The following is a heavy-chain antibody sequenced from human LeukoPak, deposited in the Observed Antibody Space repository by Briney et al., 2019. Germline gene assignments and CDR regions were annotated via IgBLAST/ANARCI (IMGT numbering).Heavy chain of an antibody. CDR2: INSDSGFT. Sequence: ASVKDSCRASAYTITAYYMICVLQAPGQGLEWMGWINSDSGFTKYAQKFQGRVTMTRDTSFTTVYMDLTRLTSDDPSVYYCARNFDMKGFDPWGQGPLVTVSS. CDR1: AYTITAYY. V-gene: IGHV1-2*02. CDR3: ARNFDMKGFDP. D-gene: IGHD3-22*01. J-gene: IGHJ5*02.